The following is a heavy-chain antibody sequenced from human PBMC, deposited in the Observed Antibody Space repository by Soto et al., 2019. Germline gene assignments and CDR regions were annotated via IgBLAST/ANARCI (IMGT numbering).Heavy chain of an antibody. V-gene: IGHV1-69*02. J-gene: IGHJ4*02. CDR1: GGTFSSYT. CDR3: ARGVGAAALTGPFDY. CDR2: IIPILGIA. D-gene: IGHD6-13*01. Sequence: GASVKVSCKASGGTFSSYTISWVRQAPGQGLEWMGRIIPILGIANYAQKFQGRVTITADKSTSTAYMELSSLRSEDTAVYYCARGVGAAALTGPFDYWGQGTLVTVSS.